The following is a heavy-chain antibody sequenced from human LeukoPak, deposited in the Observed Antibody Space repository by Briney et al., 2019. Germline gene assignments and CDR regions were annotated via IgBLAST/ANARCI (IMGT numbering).Heavy chain of an antibody. J-gene: IGHJ4*02. CDR2: ISKDGATR. Sequence: QPGGSLRLSCEASGFAFRKYRMHWVRQAPGKGLVWVSFISKDGATRTYVDSVRDRFTISRDNSKNILFLQMNSLKSEDAAMYYCVRASGYLHDFDFWGQGTLVTVSS. D-gene: IGHD3-3*01. V-gene: IGHV3-74*03. CDR3: VRASGYLHDFDF. CDR1: GFAFRKYR.